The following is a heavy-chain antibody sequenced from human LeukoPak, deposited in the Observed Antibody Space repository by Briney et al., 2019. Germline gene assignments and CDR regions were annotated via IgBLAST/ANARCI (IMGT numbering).Heavy chain of an antibody. V-gene: IGHV3-9*01. J-gene: IGHJ5*02. CDR2: ISWNSGVK. CDR3: AKGRGITMVRGRGSWFDP. D-gene: IGHD3-10*01. Sequence: PGRSLRLSCAASGFTFNDYAMHWVRQAPGKGLEWVSSISWNSGVKGYADSVKGRFTISRDNAKKSLYLQMNSLRPEDTALYYCAKGRGITMVRGRGSWFDPWGQGALVTVSS. CDR1: GFTFNDYA.